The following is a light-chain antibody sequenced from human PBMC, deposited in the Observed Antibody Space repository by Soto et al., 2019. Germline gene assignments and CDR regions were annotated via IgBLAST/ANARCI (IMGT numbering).Light chain of an antibody. CDR2: GAS. CDR1: QSVSSSY. J-gene: IGKJ1*01. CDR3: QQYGSSPTWP. Sequence: DSVLTQSPGTLSLSPGERSTLSCRASQSVSSSYLAWYQQKPGQAPRLLIYGASSRATGIPDRFSGSGSGTDFTLTISRLEPEDFAVYYCQQYGSSPTWPFGQGTKVEI. V-gene: IGKV3-20*01.